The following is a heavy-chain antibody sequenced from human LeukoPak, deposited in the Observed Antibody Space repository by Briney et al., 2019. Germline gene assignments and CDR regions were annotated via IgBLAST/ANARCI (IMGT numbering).Heavy chain of an antibody. V-gene: IGHV3-20*04. D-gene: IGHD6-13*01. J-gene: IGHJ5*02. CDR1: GFTYDDYA. Sequence: GGSLRLSRAASGFTYDDYAMNWVRQAPGKGVQWVSGIKWNGGNKGYADSVKGRFTISRDNAKNSLYLQMNSLRAEDTALYYCARVGSSSWYGGFDPWGQGTLVTVSS. CDR2: IKWNGGNK. CDR3: ARVGSSSWYGGFDP.